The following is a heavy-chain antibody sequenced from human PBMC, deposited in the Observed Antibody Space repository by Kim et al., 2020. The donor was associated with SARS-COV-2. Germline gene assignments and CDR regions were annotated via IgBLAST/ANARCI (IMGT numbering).Heavy chain of an antibody. CDR3: ARDTYYYGSGSDY. J-gene: IGHJ4*02. D-gene: IGHD3-10*01. Sequence: AQKLQGRVTMTTDTSTSTAYRELRSLRSDDTAVYYCARDTYYYGSGSDYWGQGTLVTVSS. V-gene: IGHV1-18*01.